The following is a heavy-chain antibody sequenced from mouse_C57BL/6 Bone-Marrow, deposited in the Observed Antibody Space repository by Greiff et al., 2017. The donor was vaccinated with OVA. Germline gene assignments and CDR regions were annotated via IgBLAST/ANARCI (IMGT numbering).Heavy chain of an antibody. V-gene: IGHV1-42*01. CDR3: ASRYYLPYFDV. D-gene: IGHD5-1*01. Sequence: EVQLQQSGPELVKPGASVKISCTASGYSFTGYYMNWVKQSPEKILEWIGEINPSTGGTTYNQKFKAKATLTVDKSSSTAYMQLKSLTSEDSAVYYCASRYYLPYFDVWGTGTTVTVSS. CDR2: INPSTGGT. CDR1: GYSFTGYY. J-gene: IGHJ1*03.